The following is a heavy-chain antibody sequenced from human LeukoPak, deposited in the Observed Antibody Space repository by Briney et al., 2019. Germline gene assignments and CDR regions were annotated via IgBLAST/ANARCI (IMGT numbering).Heavy chain of an antibody. V-gene: IGHV4-39*07. CDR3: ARAGHYYDSSGFDY. J-gene: IGHJ4*02. D-gene: IGHD3-22*01. CDR1: GGSISSSSYY. CDR2: IYYSGST. Sequence: SETLSLTCTVSGGSISSSSYYWGWIRQPPGKGLEWIGSIYYSGSTYYNPSLKSRVTISVDTSKNQFSLKLSSVTAADTAVYYCARAGHYYDSSGFDYWGQGTLVTVSS.